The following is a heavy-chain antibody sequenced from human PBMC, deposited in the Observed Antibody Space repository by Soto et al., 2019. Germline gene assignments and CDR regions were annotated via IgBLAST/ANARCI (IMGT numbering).Heavy chain of an antibody. CDR3: ASTYSNSWYWFDP. CDR2: IFSKNEK. J-gene: IGHJ5*02. CDR1: GFSLSNAGLG. V-gene: IGHV2-26*04. Sequence: QVTVKESGPVLVKPTATLTLTCTVSGFSLSNAGLGVSWIRQPPGKALEWLAHIFSKNEKSYSTSLKSRLTISKDTSKSQVVLIMTNMDPVDTATYYGASTYSNSWYWFDPWGQGTLVTVSS. D-gene: IGHD6-13*01.